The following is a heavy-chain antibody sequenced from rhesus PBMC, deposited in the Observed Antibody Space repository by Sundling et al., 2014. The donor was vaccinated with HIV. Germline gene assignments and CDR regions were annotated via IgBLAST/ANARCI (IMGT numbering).Heavy chain of an antibody. Sequence: QVQLQESGPGVVKPSETLSLTCAVSGGSISDSYRWSWIRQPPGKGLDWIGYIYGHTQTTNYNPSLKSRVTISKDTSKNQFSLELSSVTAADTAVYYCVGYNIWTGHFDYWGQGVLVTVSS. V-gene: IGHV4S10*01. J-gene: IGHJ4*01. CDR1: GGSISDSYR. CDR3: VGYNIWTGHFDY. D-gene: IGHD3-3*01. CDR2: IYGHTQTT.